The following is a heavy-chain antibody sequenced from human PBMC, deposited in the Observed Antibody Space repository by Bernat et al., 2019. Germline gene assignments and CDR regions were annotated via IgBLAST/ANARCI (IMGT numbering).Heavy chain of an antibody. CDR3: VRLNFGPGSHHFDY. D-gene: IGHD3-10*01. CDR1: GFSLTTSGVA. J-gene: IGHJ4*02. V-gene: IGHV2-5*02. Sequence: QITLKESGPTLVKPTQTLTLTCTFSGFSLTTSGVAVGWIRQPPGKALEWLVVIHWDDDKRYSPSLKSRLTITKDTSKNQVVLTMTNTDPVDTATYFCVRLNFGPGSHHFDYWGQGTLVTVSS. CDR2: IHWDDDK.